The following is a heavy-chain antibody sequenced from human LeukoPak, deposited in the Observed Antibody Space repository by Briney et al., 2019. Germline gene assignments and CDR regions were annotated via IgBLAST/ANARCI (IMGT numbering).Heavy chain of an antibody. CDR2: ISSSSSTI. CDR3: ARIYSSGLRGYYYYMDV. D-gene: IGHD3-22*01. V-gene: IGHV3-48*04. Sequence: GGSLRLSCAASGFTFSSYSMNWVRQAPGKGLEWVSYISSSSSTIYYADSVKGRFTISRDNAKNSLYLQMNSLRAEDTAVYYCARIYSSGLRGYYYYMDVWGKGTTVTVSS. J-gene: IGHJ6*03. CDR1: GFTFSSYS.